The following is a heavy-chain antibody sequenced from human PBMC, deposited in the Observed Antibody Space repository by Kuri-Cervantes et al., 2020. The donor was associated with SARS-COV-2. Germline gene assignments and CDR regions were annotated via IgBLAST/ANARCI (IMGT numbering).Heavy chain of an antibody. Sequence: GGSLRLSCAASGFTFSSYGMHWVRQAPGKGLEWVAVISYDGSNKYYADSVKGRFTISRDNSKNTLYLQMNSLRAEDTAVYYCARDVGGDRYWYFDLWGRGTLVTVSS. J-gene: IGHJ2*01. CDR1: GFTFSSYG. CDR3: ARDVGGDRYWYFDL. V-gene: IGHV3-30*03. D-gene: IGHD2-21*02. CDR2: ISYDGSNK.